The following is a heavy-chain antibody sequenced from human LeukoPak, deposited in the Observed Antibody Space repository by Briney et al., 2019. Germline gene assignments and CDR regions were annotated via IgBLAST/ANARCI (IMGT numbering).Heavy chain of an antibody. Sequence: SETLSLTCTVSGGSISSYYWSWIRQPPGKGLEWIGEINHSGSTNYNPSLKSRVTISVDTSKNQFSLKLSSVTAADTAVYYCARLTQQLVLVYYYYYMDVWGKGTTVTISS. CDR2: INHSGST. V-gene: IGHV4-34*01. CDR3: ARLTQQLVLVYYYYYMDV. J-gene: IGHJ6*03. CDR1: GGSISSYY. D-gene: IGHD6-13*01.